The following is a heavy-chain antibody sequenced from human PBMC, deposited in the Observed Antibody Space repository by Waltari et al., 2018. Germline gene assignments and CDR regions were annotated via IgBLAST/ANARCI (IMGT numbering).Heavy chain of an antibody. CDR2: MNPNRGNT. CDR3: ATNYDILTGLRFDP. J-gene: IGHJ5*02. V-gene: IGHV1-8*01. D-gene: IGHD3-9*01. CDR1: GYTFTSYD. Sequence: QVQLVQSGAEVKKPGASVKVSCKASGYTFTSYDINWVRQATGQGLEWMGWMNPNRGNTGDAQKFQGRVTMTRNTSISTAYMELSSLRSEDTAVYYCATNYDILTGLRFDPWGQGTLVTVSS.